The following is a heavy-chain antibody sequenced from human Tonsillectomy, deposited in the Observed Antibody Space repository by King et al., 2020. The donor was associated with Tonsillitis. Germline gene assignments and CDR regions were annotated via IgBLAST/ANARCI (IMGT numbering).Heavy chain of an antibody. Sequence: VQLVESGGGLVQPGGSLRLSCAASGFTFSSYDMHWVRQATGKGLEWVSAIGTAGYTYYPGFVKGRFTISRENAKNSLYLQMNSLSAGDTAVYYCARGDTAMDAFDYWGQGTLVTVSS. V-gene: IGHV3-13*04. D-gene: IGHD5-18*01. CDR1: GFTFSSYD. CDR2: IGTAGYT. CDR3: ARGDTAMDAFDY. J-gene: IGHJ4*02.